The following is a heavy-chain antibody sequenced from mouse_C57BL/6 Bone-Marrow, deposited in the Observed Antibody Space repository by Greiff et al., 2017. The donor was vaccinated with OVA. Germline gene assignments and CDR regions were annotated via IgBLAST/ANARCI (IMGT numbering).Heavy chain of an antibody. Sequence: VQLQQSGPELVKPGASVKISCKASGYAFSSSWMNWVKQRPGKGLEWIGRIYPGEGDTNYNGKFKGKATLTADKSSSTAYMQLSSLTSEDSAVYFCARGGAYWGQGTLVTVSA. V-gene: IGHV1-82*01. CDR2: IYPGEGDT. J-gene: IGHJ3*01. CDR3: ARGGAY. CDR1: GYAFSSSW.